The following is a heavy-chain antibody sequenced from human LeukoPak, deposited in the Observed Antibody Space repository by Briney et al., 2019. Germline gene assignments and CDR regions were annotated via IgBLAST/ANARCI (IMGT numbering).Heavy chain of an antibody. J-gene: IGHJ3*02. CDR2: IFYSGST. CDR1: SASVKTYY. Sequence: SETLSLTCTVSSASVKTYYWSWIPQPPGKGLEWIGYIFYSGSTNYNPSLKSRVTISVDTSKNQFSLNLSSVTAADTAVYYCARHSPFYYDSSGYRAFDIWGQGTMVTVSS. V-gene: IGHV4-59*08. CDR3: ARHSPFYYDSSGYRAFDI. D-gene: IGHD3-22*01.